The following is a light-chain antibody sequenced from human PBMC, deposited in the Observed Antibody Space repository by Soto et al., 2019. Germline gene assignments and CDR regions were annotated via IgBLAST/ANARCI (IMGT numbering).Light chain of an antibody. CDR1: SSDVGGHDY. Sequence: QSALAQPASVSGSFGQSITISCTGTSSDVGGHDYVSWYQQHPGKAPKLIIYEVRNRPSGVSNRFSGSKSGNTASLTISGLQAEDEADYYCSSYSSTTLVFGTGTKATVL. V-gene: IGLV2-14*01. CDR2: EVR. CDR3: SSYSSTTLV. J-gene: IGLJ1*01.